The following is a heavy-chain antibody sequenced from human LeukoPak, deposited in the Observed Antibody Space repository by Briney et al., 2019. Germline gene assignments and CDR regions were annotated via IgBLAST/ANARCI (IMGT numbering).Heavy chain of an antibody. D-gene: IGHD3-22*01. J-gene: IGHJ6*03. Sequence: SETLSLTCAVYGGSFNGYSWNWIRRPPGKGLEWIGEINPSGTANYNPSLKSRVSLSADSSKNQFSLKLSSVTAADTAVYYCARGRQEITMIVVVMSAASYYLDVWGKGTTVAVS. CDR2: INPSGTA. CDR3: ARGRQEITMIVVVMSAASYYLDV. V-gene: IGHV4-34*01. CDR1: GGSFNGYS.